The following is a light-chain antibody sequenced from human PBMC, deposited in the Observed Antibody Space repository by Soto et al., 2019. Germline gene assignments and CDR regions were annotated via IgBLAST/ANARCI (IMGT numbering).Light chain of an antibody. CDR2: GAS. J-gene: IGKJ1*01. V-gene: IGKV3-20*01. Sequence: EIVLTQSPGTLSLSPGERATLSCRASQSVSSSFLAWYQLKPGQAPRLLIYGASSRATGIPDRFSGSGSGTDFTLTISRLEPEDFAVYYCQQYDSSPWTFGQGTKVDIK. CDR1: QSVSSSF. CDR3: QQYDSSPWT.